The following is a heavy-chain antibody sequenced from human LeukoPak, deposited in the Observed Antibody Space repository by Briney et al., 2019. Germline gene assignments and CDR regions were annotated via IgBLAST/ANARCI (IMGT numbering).Heavy chain of an antibody. CDR1: GFTFSSYW. CDR3: AKDYSRGMAVAVFDY. CDR2: INSDGSST. V-gene: IGHV3-74*01. D-gene: IGHD6-19*01. J-gene: IGHJ4*01. Sequence: GGSLRVSCAASGFTFSSYWMHWVRQAPGKGLVWVSRINSDGSSTSYAESVKGRFTISRDNAKNTLYLQMNSLRAEDTAVYYCAKDYSRGMAVAVFDYWGQGTLVTVSS.